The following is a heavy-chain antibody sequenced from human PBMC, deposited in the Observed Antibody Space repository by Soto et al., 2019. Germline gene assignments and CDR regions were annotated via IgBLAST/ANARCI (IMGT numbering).Heavy chain of an antibody. J-gene: IGHJ5*02. Sequence: QTLSLTCAISGDSVSSNSAAWNWIRQSPSRGLEWLGRTYYRSKWYNDYAVSVKSRITINPDTSKNQFSLQLNSVAPEDTAVYYCAREVELWLLDYNWFDPWGQGTLVTVSS. CDR3: AREVELWLLDYNWFDP. CDR2: TYYRSKWYN. CDR1: GDSVSSNSAA. D-gene: IGHD5-18*01. V-gene: IGHV6-1*01.